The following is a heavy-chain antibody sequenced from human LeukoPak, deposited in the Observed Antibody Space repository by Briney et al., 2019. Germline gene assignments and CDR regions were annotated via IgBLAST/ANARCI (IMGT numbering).Heavy chain of an antibody. CDR1: GVSFSSSDW. CDR3: ARDLYPYGLDV. Sequence: PSETLSFTCTVSGVSFSSSDWWTWVRQPPGKGLEWIGEIFYSGSTNYNPSLKSRVTISIDRSKNHFSLKLSSVTAADTAVYYCARDLYPYGLDVWGKGTTVTVSS. J-gene: IGHJ6*04. CDR2: IFYSGST. V-gene: IGHV4-4*02.